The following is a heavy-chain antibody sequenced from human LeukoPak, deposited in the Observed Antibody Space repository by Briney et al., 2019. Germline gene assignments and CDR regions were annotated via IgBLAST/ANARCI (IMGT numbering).Heavy chain of an antibody. Sequence: ASVKVSCKASGYTFTGYHMHWVRQAPGQGLEWMGWINPNSGGTNYAQKFQGRVTMTRDTSISTAYMELDDTAVYYCARAIKGTLLRFLEWLDMGYDYWGQGTLVTVSS. CDR3: ARAIKGTLLRFLEWLDMGYDY. D-gene: IGHD3-3*01. V-gene: IGHV1-2*02. CDR2: INPNSGGT. J-gene: IGHJ4*02. CDR1: GYTFTGYH.